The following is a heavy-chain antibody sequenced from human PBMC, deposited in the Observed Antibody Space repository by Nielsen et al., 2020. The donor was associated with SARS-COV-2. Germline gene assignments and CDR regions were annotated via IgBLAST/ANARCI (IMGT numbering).Heavy chain of an antibody. CDR2: ISGSGGST. CDR1: GFTFSSYA. J-gene: IGHJ4*02. V-gene: IGHV3-23*01. D-gene: IGHD3-3*01. Sequence: GGSLRLSCAASGFTFSSYAMSWVRQAPGKGLEWVSAISGSGGSTYYADSVKGRFTISRDNSKNTLYLQMNSLRAEDTAVYYCATTDYDFWSGRDFDYWGQGTLVTVSS. CDR3: ATTDYDFWSGRDFDY.